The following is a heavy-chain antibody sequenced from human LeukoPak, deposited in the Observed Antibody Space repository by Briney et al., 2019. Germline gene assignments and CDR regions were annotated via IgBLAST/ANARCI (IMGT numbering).Heavy chain of an antibody. Sequence: GGSLRLSCAASGFTVSSNYMSWVRQAPGKGLEWVSVIYSGGSTYYADSVKGRFTISRDNSKNTLYLQMNSLRAEDTAVYYCARDPYSYYYDSSGYLRRGYFDYWGQGTLVTVSS. CDR1: GFTVSSNY. J-gene: IGHJ4*02. CDR3: ARDPYSYYYDSSGYLRRGYFDY. CDR2: IYSGGST. V-gene: IGHV3-66*01. D-gene: IGHD3-22*01.